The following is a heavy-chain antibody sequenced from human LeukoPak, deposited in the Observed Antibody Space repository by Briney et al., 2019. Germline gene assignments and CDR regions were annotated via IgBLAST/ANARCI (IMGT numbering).Heavy chain of an antibody. V-gene: IGHV3-23*01. D-gene: IGHD1-1*01. CDR2: LRGNGDT. Sequence: GGSLRLSCAASGFTFSSYAMSWVREAPARGLEWVSSLRGNGDTFYADSVKGRFTLSRDDSRNTVYLQLNNLRVEDTAVYYCAQASWVSNADAVLWGQGTVVTVSS. J-gene: IGHJ4*02. CDR3: AQASWVSNADAVL. CDR1: GFTFSSYA.